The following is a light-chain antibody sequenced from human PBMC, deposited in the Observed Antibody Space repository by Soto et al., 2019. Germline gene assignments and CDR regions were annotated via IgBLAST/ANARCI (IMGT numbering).Light chain of an antibody. CDR1: QSIGAS. CDR3: QQYNSSPLT. V-gene: IGKV1-5*03. Sequence: DIQMTQSPSTLYASVGDRVTITCRASQSIGASLAWFQQKPGKAPNLLIYKASSLESGVTSRYSGSGSGTEFTPTISTLQPDDIATYYCQQYNSSPLTFGGGTKVQIK. CDR2: KAS. J-gene: IGKJ4*01.